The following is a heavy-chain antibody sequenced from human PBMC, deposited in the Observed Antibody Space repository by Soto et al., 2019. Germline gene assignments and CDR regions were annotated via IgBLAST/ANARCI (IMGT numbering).Heavy chain of an antibody. CDR3: ARWATGVATHDY. D-gene: IGHD5-12*01. Sequence: QVQLQESGPGLVKPSQTLSLTCTVSGGSITNGNSYWTWIRQHPGQGLEWMGYIYFSGSAYYNPSLTSRLTISSDTSKNQFSLKLTSVTAADTAIYYCARWATGVATHDYWGQGTLVTVSS. J-gene: IGHJ4*02. CDR2: IYFSGSA. V-gene: IGHV4-31*03. CDR1: GGSITNGNSY.